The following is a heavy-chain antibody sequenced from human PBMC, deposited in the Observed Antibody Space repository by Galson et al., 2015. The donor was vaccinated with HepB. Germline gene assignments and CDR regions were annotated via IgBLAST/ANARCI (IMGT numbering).Heavy chain of an antibody. D-gene: IGHD2-15*01. J-gene: IGHJ4*02. CDR1: GDSVSSRTAT. Sequence: CAISGDSVSSRTATWNWIRQSPSRGLEWLGRTYYRSKWYYEYAPSVRGRITINPDTSENHFSLHLNSVTPEDSAMYFCARAWTSRPSTRQADHFDFWGRGNLVTVSS. CDR3: ARAWTSRPSTRQADHFDF. V-gene: IGHV6-1*01. CDR2: TYYRSKWYY.